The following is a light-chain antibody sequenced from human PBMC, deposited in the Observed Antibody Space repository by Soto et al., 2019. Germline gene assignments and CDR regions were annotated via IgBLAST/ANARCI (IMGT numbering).Light chain of an antibody. J-gene: IGKJ1*01. CDR2: KAS. V-gene: IGKV1-5*03. CDR1: QSIDSW. Sequence: DIQMTQSPSTMSASVGDRVTITCRPSQSIDSWLAWYQQKPGKAPKFLMYKASNLESGVPSRFSGSGSETEFTLTISSLQPDDFATYYCQHYKSYPWTFGQGTKVEFK. CDR3: QHYKSYPWT.